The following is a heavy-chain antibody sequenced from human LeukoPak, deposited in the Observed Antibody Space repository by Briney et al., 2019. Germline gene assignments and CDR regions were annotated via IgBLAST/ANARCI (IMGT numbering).Heavy chain of an antibody. D-gene: IGHD6-6*01. J-gene: IGHJ3*02. CDR3: ARSHWSIAARPNAFDI. CDR2: IILIFGTA. Sequence: ASVKVSCKASGGTFSSYAISWVRQAPGQGLEWMGGIILIFGTANYAQKFQARITITTDESTSTAYMELSSLRSEDTAVYYCARSHWSIAARPNAFDIWGQGTMVTVSS. CDR1: GGTFSSYA. V-gene: IGHV1-69*05.